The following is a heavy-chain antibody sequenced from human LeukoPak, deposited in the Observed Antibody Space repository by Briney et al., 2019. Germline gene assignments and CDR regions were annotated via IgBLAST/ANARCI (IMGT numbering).Heavy chain of an antibody. CDR3: ATGGIAVNFDY. Sequence: GGSLRLSCASSGFTVSSNYMSWVRQAPGKGLEWVSVIYSGGSTNYAGSVKGRFTISRDISKNTLYLQMNSLRAEGTAVYYCATGGIAVNFDYWGQGTLVTVSS. V-gene: IGHV3-53*01. J-gene: IGHJ4*02. CDR2: IYSGGST. CDR1: GFTVSSNY. D-gene: IGHD6-19*01.